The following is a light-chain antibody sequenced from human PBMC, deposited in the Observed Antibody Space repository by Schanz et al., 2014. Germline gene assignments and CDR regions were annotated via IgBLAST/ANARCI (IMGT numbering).Light chain of an antibody. CDR3: SSHTTDTTWL. Sequence: QSALTQPASVSGSPGQSITLSCTGTSSDVGAYDYVSWYQHHPAKAPKLLIYDVGDRPSGVSNRFSGSKSGNTASLTISGLQAEDEADYYCSSHTTDTTWLFGGGTKLTV. CDR1: SSDVGAYDY. J-gene: IGLJ3*02. V-gene: IGLV2-14*03. CDR2: DVG.